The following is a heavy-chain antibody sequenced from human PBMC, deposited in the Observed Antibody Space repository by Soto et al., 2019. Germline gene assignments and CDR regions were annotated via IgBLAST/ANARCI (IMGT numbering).Heavy chain of an antibody. Sequence: QVQLMQSGAEVKKPGASVKVSCKASGNTFTTYYIHCVRQATGQGLEWMGTINPSGGHTTYAQKFLGRVTMTRDTSTSTLYMELTSLRSEDTAVYYCARGGRVVVVTAAFDYWGQGTLVTVSS. V-gene: IGHV1-46*01. CDR3: ARGGRVVVVTAAFDY. D-gene: IGHD2-21*02. CDR2: INPSGGHT. CDR1: GNTFTTYY. J-gene: IGHJ4*02.